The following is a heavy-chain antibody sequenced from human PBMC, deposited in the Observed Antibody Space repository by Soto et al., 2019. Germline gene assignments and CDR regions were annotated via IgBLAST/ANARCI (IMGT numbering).Heavy chain of an antibody. CDR2: IGTAGDT. CDR1: GFTFSSYD. CDR3: AGSLPGGYHYYSVMDV. D-gene: IGHD3-22*01. V-gene: IGHV3-13*04. Sequence: EVQLVESGGGLVQPGGSLRLSCAASGFTFSSYDMRWVRQATGKGLEWVSAIGTAGDTYYPGSVKGRFTISRENSKNSPSCQMNTLRAGATAGNYCAGSLPGGYHYYSVMDVWGKGTTFTVSS. J-gene: IGHJ6*04.